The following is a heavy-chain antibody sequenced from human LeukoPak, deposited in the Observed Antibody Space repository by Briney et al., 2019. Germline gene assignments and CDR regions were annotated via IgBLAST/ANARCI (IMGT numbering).Heavy chain of an antibody. Sequence: GGSLRLSCAASGFTFSSYGMHWVRQAPGKGLEWVAFIRYDGSNKYYADSVKGRFTISRDNSKNTLYLQMNSLGAEDTAVYYCAKDPGSYCSSTSCYLYYFDYWGQGTLVTVSS. CDR3: AKDPGSYCSSTSCYLYYFDY. J-gene: IGHJ4*02. CDR1: GFTFSSYG. CDR2: IRYDGSNK. V-gene: IGHV3-30*02. D-gene: IGHD2-2*01.